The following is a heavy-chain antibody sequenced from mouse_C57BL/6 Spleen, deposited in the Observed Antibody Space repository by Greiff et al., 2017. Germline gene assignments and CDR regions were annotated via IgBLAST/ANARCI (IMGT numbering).Heavy chain of an antibody. CDR3: ARALYGSSLYYFDY. CDR2: INPNNGGT. V-gene: IGHV1-22*01. J-gene: IGHJ2*01. D-gene: IGHD1-1*01. Sequence: EVQLQQSGPELVKPGASVKLSCKASGYTFTDYNMHWVKQSHGKSLEWIGYINPNNGGTSYNQKFKGKATLTVNKSSRTAYMELRSLTSEDSAVYYCARALYGSSLYYFDYWGQGTTLTVSS. CDR1: GYTFTDYN.